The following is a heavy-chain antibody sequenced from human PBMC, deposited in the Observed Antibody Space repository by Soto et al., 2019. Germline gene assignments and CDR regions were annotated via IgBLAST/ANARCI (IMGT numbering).Heavy chain of an antibody. Sequence: PGGSLRLSCAASGFTFSSYGMHWVRQAPGKGLEWVAVIWYDGSNKYYADSVKGRFTISRDNSKNTLYLQMNSLRAEDTAVYYCARDLTGRSGYSFGCLDYWGQGTLVTVSS. CDR1: GFTFSSYG. D-gene: IGHD3-22*01. CDR2: IWYDGSNK. V-gene: IGHV3-33*01. J-gene: IGHJ4*02. CDR3: ARDLTGRSGYSFGCLDY.